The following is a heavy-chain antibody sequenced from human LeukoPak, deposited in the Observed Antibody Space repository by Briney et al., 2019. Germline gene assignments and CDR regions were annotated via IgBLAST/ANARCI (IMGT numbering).Heavy chain of an antibody. CDR3: ARAAIYCSGGSCYLSYFDY. D-gene: IGHD2-15*01. CDR1: GFTFSDYY. V-gene: IGHV3-11*04. CDR2: ISSSGSTI. J-gene: IGHJ4*02. Sequence: GGSLRLSCAASGFTFSDYYMSWIRQAPGKGLEWVSYISSSGSTIYYADSVKGRFTNSRDNAKNSLYLQMNSLRAEDTAVYYCARAAIYCSGGSCYLSYFDYWGQGTLVTVSS.